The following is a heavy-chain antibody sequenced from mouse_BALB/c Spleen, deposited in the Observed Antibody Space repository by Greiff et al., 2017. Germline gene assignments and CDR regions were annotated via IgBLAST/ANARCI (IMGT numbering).Heavy chain of an antibody. CDR2: ISSGSSTI. Sequence: EVKVVESGGGLVQPGGSRKLSCAASGFTFSSFGMHWVRQAPEKGLEWVAYISSGSSTIYYADTVKGRFTISRDNPKNTLFLQMTSLRSEDTAMYYCARRYYDYGGAMDYWGQGTSVTVSS. J-gene: IGHJ4*01. CDR3: ARRYYDYGGAMDY. CDR1: GFTFSSFG. D-gene: IGHD2-4*01. V-gene: IGHV5-17*02.